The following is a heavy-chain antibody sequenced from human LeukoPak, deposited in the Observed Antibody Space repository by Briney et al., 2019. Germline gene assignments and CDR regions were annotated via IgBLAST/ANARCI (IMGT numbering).Heavy chain of an antibody. CDR2: ISSSSSTI. J-gene: IGHJ4*02. CDR3: ASPWRGYAGYYFDY. Sequence: GGSLRLSCAASGFTFSSYSMNWVRQAPGKGLEGVSYISSSSSTIYYADSVKGRFTISRDNAKNSLYLQMNSLRAEDTAVYYCASPWRGYAGYYFDYWGQGTLVTVSS. V-gene: IGHV3-48*01. CDR1: GFTFSSYS. D-gene: IGHD5-12*01.